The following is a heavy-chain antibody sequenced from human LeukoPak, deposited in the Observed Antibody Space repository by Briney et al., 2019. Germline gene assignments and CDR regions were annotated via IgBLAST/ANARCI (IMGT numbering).Heavy chain of an antibody. J-gene: IGHJ6*03. CDR1: GFTFSSFA. Sequence: GRSLRLSCAASGFTFSSFAMHWVRQAPGKGLEWVAVISYDGSNKYYADSVKGRFTISRDNSKNTLYLQMNSLRSEDTAVYHCARDPTFYDFWRVPGGYMDVWGKGTTVTVS. CDR2: ISYDGSNK. V-gene: IGHV3-30*01. CDR3: ARDPTFYDFWRVPGGYMDV. D-gene: IGHD3-3*01.